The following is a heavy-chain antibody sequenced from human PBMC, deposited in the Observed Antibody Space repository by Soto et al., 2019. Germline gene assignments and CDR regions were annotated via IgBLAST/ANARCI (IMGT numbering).Heavy chain of an antibody. CDR1: GITFSNYY. CDR3: AGTYDSLDY. J-gene: IGHJ4*02. CDR2: IDSSGSHT. D-gene: IGHD3-22*01. V-gene: IGHV3-21*01. Sequence: EVQMVESGGGLVKPGGSLRLSCAASGITFSNYYMNWVRQAPGKGLEWVSSIDSSGSHTFYADSVKGRFTISRDNAINSLYLQMNSLRAEDTAVYHCAGTYDSLDYWGKGTLVTVSS.